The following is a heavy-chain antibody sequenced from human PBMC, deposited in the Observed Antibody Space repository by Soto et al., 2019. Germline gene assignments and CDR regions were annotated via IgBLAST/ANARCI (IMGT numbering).Heavy chain of an antibody. CDR2: TYYRSRWYN. CDR3: ARSEEDSDYYYYDMDV. V-gene: IGHV6-1*01. D-gene: IGHD2-15*01. Sequence: SQTLSLTCVISGDSVSSNSVAWNWVRQSPSRGLEWLGRTYYRSRWYNDYAVSVRSRIAINPDTSKNHFSLQLNSVTPDDTAVYYCARSEEDSDYYYYDMDVWGQGTTVTVSS. J-gene: IGHJ6*02. CDR1: GDSVSSNSVA.